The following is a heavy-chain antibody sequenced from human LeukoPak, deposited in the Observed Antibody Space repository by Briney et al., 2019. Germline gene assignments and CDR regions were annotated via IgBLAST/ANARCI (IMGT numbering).Heavy chain of an antibody. V-gene: IGHV3-74*01. CDR3: ARERTSGRDAFDF. CDR1: GFTFSSFW. D-gene: IGHD6-19*01. CDR2: INSVGSRT. J-gene: IGHJ4*02. Sequence: GGSLRLSCAASGFTFSSFWMHWVGQAPGKGLVGGPRINSVGSRTSYADSVKGRFTISRDNAKNTLYLQMNSLRAEDTAVYYCARERTSGRDAFDFWGQGTLVTVSS.